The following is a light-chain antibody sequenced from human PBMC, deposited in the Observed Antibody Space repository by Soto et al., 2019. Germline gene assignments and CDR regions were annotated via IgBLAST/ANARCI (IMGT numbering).Light chain of an antibody. CDR3: QHRGKSPRT. J-gene: IGKJ2*01. V-gene: IGKV3-11*01. Sequence: EIGLTQSPATLSLSPGERVTLSCRASQSVGCYLAWYQQKPGQAPRLLIYGASNRATGIPARFSGSGSGTDFSLTLSSLASEDFADYYCQHRGKSPRTFVQGTKLEI. CDR1: QSVGCY. CDR2: GAS.